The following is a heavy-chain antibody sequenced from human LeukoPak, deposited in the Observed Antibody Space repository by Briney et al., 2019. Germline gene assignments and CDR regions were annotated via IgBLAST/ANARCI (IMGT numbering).Heavy chain of an antibody. J-gene: IGHJ4*02. CDR2: IYSGVNT. Sequence: TGGSLRLSCTVSGFTVSSNSWSWVRQAPGKGLEWVSFIYSGVNTHYSDSVEGRFTISRDNSKNTLYLQMNSLRAEDTAIYYCARRAGEYSHPYDYWGQGTLVTVSS. D-gene: IGHD2-15*01. CDR3: ARRAGEYSHPYDY. V-gene: IGHV3-53*01. CDR1: GFTVSSNS.